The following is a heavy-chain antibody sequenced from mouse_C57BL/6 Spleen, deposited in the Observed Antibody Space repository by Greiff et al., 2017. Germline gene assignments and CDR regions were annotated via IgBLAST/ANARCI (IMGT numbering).Heavy chain of an antibody. CDR2: IYPGDGDT. CDR1: GYAFSSYW. J-gene: IGHJ4*01. V-gene: IGHV1-80*01. D-gene: IGHD3-1*01. CDR3: ARRGLFYARDY. Sequence: QVQLQQSGAELVKPGASVKISCKASGYAFSSYWMNWVKQRPGKGLEWIGQIYPGDGDTNYNGKFKGKATLTADKSSSTAYMQRSSLTSEDSAVYFCARRGLFYARDYWGQGTSVTVSS.